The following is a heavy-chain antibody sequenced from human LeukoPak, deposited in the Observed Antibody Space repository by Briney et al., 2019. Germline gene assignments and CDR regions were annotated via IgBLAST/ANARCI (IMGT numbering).Heavy chain of an antibody. V-gene: IGHV4-59*01. CDR3: ARGKKITGPAFDI. D-gene: IGHD2-8*02. J-gene: IGHJ3*02. CDR2: IYYSGST. CDR1: GGSISSYY. Sequence: SETLPLTCTVSGGSISSYYWSWIRQPPGKGLEWIGYIYYSGSTNYNPSLKSRVTISVDTSKNQFSLKLSSVTAADTAVYYCARGKKITGPAFDIWGQGTMVTVSS.